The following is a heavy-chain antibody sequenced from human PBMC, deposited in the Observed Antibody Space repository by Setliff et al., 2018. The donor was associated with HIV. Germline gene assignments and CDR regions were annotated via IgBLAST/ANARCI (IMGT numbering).Heavy chain of an antibody. CDR2: IYTSGRT. CDR3: ARRLEYPDAFDI. J-gene: IGHJ3*02. CDR1: GDSISSGYYY. V-gene: IGHV4-61*02. D-gene: IGHD2-2*02. Sequence: SETLSLTCTVSGDSISSGYYYWSWIRQPAGKGLEWIGRIYTSGRTKYNPSLKSRVTISVDTSKNQFSLKLSSVTAADTAVYYCARRLEYPDAFDIWGQGTMVTVSS.